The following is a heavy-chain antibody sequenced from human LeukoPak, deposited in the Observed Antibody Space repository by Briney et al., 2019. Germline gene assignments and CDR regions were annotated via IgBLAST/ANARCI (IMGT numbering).Heavy chain of an antibody. CDR3: ARRSFGGSWYYFDY. CDR2: IYYSGST. D-gene: IGHD6-13*01. V-gene: IGHV4-39*01. J-gene: IGHJ4*02. Sequence: SETLSLTCTVSGGSISSSSYYWGWIRQPPGKGLEWIGSIYYSGSTYYNPSLKSRVTISVDTSKNQFSLKLSSVTAADTAVYYCARRSFGGSWYYFDYWGQGTLVTVSS. CDR1: GGSISSSSYY.